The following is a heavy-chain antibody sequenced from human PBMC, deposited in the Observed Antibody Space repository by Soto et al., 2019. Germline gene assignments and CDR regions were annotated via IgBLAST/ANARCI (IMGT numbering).Heavy chain of an antibody. CDR2: ISDYNGNT. V-gene: IGHV1-18*01. CDR3: ARGYGIAAAGPGFDL. J-gene: IGHJ2*01. Sequence: GASVKVSSKDSRYTFTSYGISWVRQAPGQGLEWMGWISDYNGNTNYAQKLQGRVTMTTDTSTSTAYMELRSLRSDDTAVYYCARGYGIAAAGPGFDLWGRGTLVTVSS. CDR1: RYTFTSYG. D-gene: IGHD6-13*01.